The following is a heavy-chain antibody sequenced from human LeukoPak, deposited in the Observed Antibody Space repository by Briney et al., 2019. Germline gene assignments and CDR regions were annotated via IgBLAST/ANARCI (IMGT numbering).Heavy chain of an antibody. CDR2: ISYDGSNK. CDR1: GFHLRSYA. V-gene: IGHV3-30*04. Sequence: GSPRPSCATSGFHLRSYAMHWVRQAPGKGLEWVAVISYDGSNKYYADSVKGRFTISRDNSKNTLYLQMNSLRAEDTAVYYCARDLAAAGTVWGQGTLVTVSS. J-gene: IGHJ4*02. D-gene: IGHD6-13*01. CDR3: ARDLAAAGTV.